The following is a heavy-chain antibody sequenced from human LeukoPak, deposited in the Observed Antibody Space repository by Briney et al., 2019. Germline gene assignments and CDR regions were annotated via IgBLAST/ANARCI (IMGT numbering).Heavy chain of an antibody. J-gene: IGHJ4*02. V-gene: IGHV3-53*01. CDR2: IYSGGST. D-gene: IGHD3-3*01. CDR1: GFTVSSNY. Sequence: PGGSLRLSCAASGFTVSSNYMSWVRQAPGKGLEWVSVIYSGGSTYYADSVKGRFTISRDNSKNTLHLQMNSLRAEDTAVYYCARGSYDFWSGYYTTAYYFDYWGQGTLVTVSS. CDR3: ARGSYDFWSGYYTTAYYFDY.